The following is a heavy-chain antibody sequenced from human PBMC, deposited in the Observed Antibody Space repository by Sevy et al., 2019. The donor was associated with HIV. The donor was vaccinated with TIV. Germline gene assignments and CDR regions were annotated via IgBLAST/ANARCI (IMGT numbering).Heavy chain of an antibody. CDR3: TRRGSEFAGDV. Sequence: GGSLRLSCAASGFTFSGSDMYWVRQPSGKGLEWVARIRSKGNNYATAYAASVTGRFTISRDDSENTAYPQMNSLKTEDTAVYYCTRRGSEFAGDVWCQGTKVTVSS. V-gene: IGHV3-73*01. CDR2: IRSKGNNYAT. J-gene: IGHJ6*02. CDR1: GFTFSGSD. D-gene: IGHD3-10*01.